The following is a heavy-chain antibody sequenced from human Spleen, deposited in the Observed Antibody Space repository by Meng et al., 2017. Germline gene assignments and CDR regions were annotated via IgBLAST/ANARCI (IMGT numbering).Heavy chain of an antibody. CDR3: ARTKEYYDSSFDL. D-gene: IGHD3-22*01. J-gene: IGHJ4*02. V-gene: IGHV7-4-1*02. CDR1: GYTFTTYT. CDR2: INTNTGNP. Sequence: QVQLVHSGSELKKTAASWNVSCKAFGYTFTTYTMRWVRQAPGQGLEWLGLINTNTGNPTYAPGFTGRFVFSLDTSISTAYLQISGLRAEDTAMYYCARTKEYYDSSFDLWGQGTLVTVSS.